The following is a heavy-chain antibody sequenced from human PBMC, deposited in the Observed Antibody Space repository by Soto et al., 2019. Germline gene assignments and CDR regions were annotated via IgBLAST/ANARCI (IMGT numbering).Heavy chain of an antibody. CDR1: GGTFSSYA. V-gene: IGHV1-69*01. Sequence: QVQLVQSGAEVKKPGSSVRVSCKASGGTFSSYAISWLRQAPGQGLAWMGGIIPIFGTENYAQKFQGRVTITADESTSTAYMELSSLRSEDTAVYYCARDRIAGSKYYYGMDVWGQGTTVTVSS. CDR2: IIPIFGTE. CDR3: ARDRIAGSKYYYGMDV. D-gene: IGHD6-13*01. J-gene: IGHJ6*02.